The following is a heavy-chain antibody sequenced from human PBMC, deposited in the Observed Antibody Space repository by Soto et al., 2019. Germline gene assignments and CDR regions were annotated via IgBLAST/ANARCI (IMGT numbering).Heavy chain of an antibody. V-gene: IGHV3-30-3*01. CDR2: ISYDGSNK. CDR3: ARDQWMGSWYYYYGMDV. D-gene: IGHD6-19*01. Sequence: TGGSLRLSCEASGFTFSSYAMHWVRQAPGKGLEWVAVISYDGSNKYYADSVKGRFTISRDNSKNTLYLQMNSLRAEDTAVYYCARDQWMGSWYYYYGMDVWAQGTTVTVSS. J-gene: IGHJ6*02. CDR1: GFTFSSYA.